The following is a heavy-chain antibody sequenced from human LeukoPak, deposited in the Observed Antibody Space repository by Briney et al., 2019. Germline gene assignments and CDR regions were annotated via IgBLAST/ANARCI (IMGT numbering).Heavy chain of an antibody. CDR2: VFVGVSDD. CDR3: ALAVDGNFVFDY. CDR1: GYTFPKYW. Sequence: GESLKISCQSPGYTFPKYWIGWVRQMPGKGLDWMGIVFVGVSDDRLRPSLQGQVTISVDKSIDTAYLQWSSLKASDTAVYYCALAVDGNFVFDYWGQGTLVAVSS. J-gene: IGHJ4*02. D-gene: IGHD6-19*01. V-gene: IGHV5-51*01.